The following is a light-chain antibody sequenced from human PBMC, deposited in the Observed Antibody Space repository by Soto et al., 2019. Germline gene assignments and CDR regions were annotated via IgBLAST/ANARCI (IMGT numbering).Light chain of an antibody. Sequence: EIVLTQSPATLSLSPGETATLSCRASQSVSGYIGWYQQKPGQAPRLLIYADSNRATGIPVRFSGSGSGTDFTLTISSLEPEDFAVYYCQQRSSWPPTFGQGTRLEIK. CDR3: QQRSSWPPT. CDR1: QSVSGY. J-gene: IGKJ5*01. CDR2: ADS. V-gene: IGKV3-11*01.